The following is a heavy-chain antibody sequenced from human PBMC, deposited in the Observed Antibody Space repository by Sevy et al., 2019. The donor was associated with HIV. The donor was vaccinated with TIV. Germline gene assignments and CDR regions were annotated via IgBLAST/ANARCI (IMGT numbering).Heavy chain of an antibody. CDR1: GFTFSDQY. D-gene: IGHD3-10*01. CDR3: SRDLAGRPYCDN. Sequence: GGCLRLSCAASGFTFSDQYMDWVRQAPGKGLEWIGRIRNKPKGYTTEYAASVKGRFTISRDDSKNSLFLQMNSLKTEDMVMYYCSRDLAGRPYCDNWGQGTLVTVSS. J-gene: IGHJ4*02. V-gene: IGHV3-72*01. CDR2: IRNKPKGYTT.